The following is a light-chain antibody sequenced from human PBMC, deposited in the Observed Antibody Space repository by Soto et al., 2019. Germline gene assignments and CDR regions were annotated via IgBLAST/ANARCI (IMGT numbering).Light chain of an antibody. V-gene: IGKV1-9*01. CDR2: GTF. J-gene: IGKJ3*01. CDR1: QDIKTY. CDR3: QHLNNYPPFT. Sequence: IQLTQSPSSLSASVGDRVSITCRASQDIKTYLAWYQQKQGKAPKLLISGTFTLQSGVPSRFNGSGSGTDFTLTISLMQPEDFATYYCQHLNNYPPFTFGPGTKVDLE.